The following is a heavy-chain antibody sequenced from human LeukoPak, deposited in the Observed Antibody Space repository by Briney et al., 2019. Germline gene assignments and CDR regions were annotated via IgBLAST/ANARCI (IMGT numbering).Heavy chain of an antibody. CDR1: GFIFSSYW. V-gene: IGHV3-74*01. J-gene: IGHJ4*02. Sequence: GGSLRLSCAASGFIFSSYWMHWVRQAPGKGLVWVSRINSDGSDTTYADSVKGRFAISRDNAQNTLYLRMNSPRAEDTAVYYCARVRGGYYSDFWGQGTLVTVSS. CDR3: ARVRGGYYSDF. CDR2: INSDGSDT. D-gene: IGHD3-22*01.